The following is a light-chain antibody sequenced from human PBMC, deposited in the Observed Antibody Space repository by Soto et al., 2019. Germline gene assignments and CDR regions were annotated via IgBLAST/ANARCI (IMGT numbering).Light chain of an antibody. J-gene: IGLJ2*01. CDR1: SSDVGGYNY. CDR3: SSYTSTSHAV. CDR2: EVT. Sequence: QSVLTQPASVSGSPGQSITISCTGTSSDVGGYNYVSWYQQLPGKAPKLMIYEVTNRPSGVSHRFSGSKSGNTASLTISGLQAEDEADYYCSSYTSTSHAVFGGGTQLTVL. V-gene: IGLV2-14*01.